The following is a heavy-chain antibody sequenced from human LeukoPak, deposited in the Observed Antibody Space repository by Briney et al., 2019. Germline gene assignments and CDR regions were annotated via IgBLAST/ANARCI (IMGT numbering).Heavy chain of an antibody. Sequence: SETLSLTCAVSGSSISSGYCWGWIRQPPGKWLEWIGSIYHSGSTYYNPSLKSRATISVDTSKNQFSLKLSSVTAADTAVYYCARRDCGGDCSYDYWGQGTLVTVSS. CDR2: IYHSGST. CDR3: ARRDCGGDCSYDY. CDR1: GSSISSGYC. J-gene: IGHJ4*02. D-gene: IGHD2-21*01. V-gene: IGHV4-38-2*01.